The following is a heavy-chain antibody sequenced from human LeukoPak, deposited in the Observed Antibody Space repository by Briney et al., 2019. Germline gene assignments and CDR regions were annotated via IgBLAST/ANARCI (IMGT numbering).Heavy chain of an antibody. D-gene: IGHD3-3*01. CDR1: GVTFSEYY. Sequence: GGSLRLSCAASGVTFSEYYMSWVRQAPGKGLEWVSYISSSGSTIYYADSVKGRFTISRDNAKNSLYLQINSLRAEDTAVYYCARDDYDFWSGYYDYWGQGTLVTVSS. CDR3: ARDDYDFWSGYYDY. V-gene: IGHV3-11*01. J-gene: IGHJ4*02. CDR2: ISSSGSTI.